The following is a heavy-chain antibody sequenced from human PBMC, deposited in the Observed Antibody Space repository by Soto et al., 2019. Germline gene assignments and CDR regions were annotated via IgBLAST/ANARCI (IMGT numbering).Heavy chain of an antibody. D-gene: IGHD4-4*01. CDR3: ARDVTYRFEC. CDR2: TNSDGSST. CDR1: GFTFSIYW. V-gene: IGHV3-74*01. J-gene: IGHJ4*02. Sequence: PGGSLRLSCAASGFTFSIYWMHCVRQAPGKGLVWVSRTNSDGSSTSYADSVKGRFTISRDNAKNTLYLQMNSLRAEDTAVYYCARDVTYRFECWGQGTLVTVSS.